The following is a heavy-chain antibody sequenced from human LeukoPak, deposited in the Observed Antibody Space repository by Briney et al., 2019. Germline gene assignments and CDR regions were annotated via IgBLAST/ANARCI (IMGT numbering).Heavy chain of an antibody. CDR1: GYTFTSYD. CDR2: INPSGGST. J-gene: IGHJ3*02. V-gene: IGHV1-46*01. Sequence: ASVKVSCKASGYTFTSYDINWVRQAPGQGLEWMGIINPSGGSTSYAQKFQGRVTMTRDMSTSTVYMELSSLRSEDTAVYYCARRADSGDAFDIWGQGTMVTVSS. D-gene: IGHD6-19*01. CDR3: ARRADSGDAFDI.